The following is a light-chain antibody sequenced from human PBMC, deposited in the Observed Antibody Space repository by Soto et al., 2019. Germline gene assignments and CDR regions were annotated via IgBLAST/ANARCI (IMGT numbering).Light chain of an antibody. V-gene: IGLV2-8*01. Sequence: QSVLTHPPSASGSPGQSVTISCTGTSSDVGGYNYVSWYQQHPGKAPKLMIYEVSKRPSGVPDRFSGSKSGNTASLTVSGLQAEDEADYYCTSYAGSNNFFHVFGTGTKVTVL. J-gene: IGLJ1*01. CDR2: EVS. CDR1: SSDVGGYNY. CDR3: TSYAGSNNFFHV.